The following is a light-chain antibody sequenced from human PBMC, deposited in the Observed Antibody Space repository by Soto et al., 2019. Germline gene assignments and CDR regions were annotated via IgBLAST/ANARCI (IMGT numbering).Light chain of an antibody. J-gene: IGLJ3*02. CDR3: SSYTSSISWV. V-gene: IGLV2-14*01. Sequence: QSALTQPASVSGSPGQSITISCTGTSSDVGGYNYVSWYQQHPGKAPKLMIYEVSNRPSGVSNRFSGSKSSNTTSLTISGLQAEDEADYYCSSYTSSISWVFGGGTKVTVL. CDR2: EVS. CDR1: SSDVGGYNY.